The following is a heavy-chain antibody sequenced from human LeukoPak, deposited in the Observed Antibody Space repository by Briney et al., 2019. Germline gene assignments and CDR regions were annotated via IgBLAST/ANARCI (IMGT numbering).Heavy chain of an antibody. J-gene: IGHJ6*02. CDR3: ARDHCSSGGCYEHYYYGVDV. CDR1: GYTFTGYF. V-gene: IGHV1-2*04. CDR2: INPNNGGT. D-gene: IGHD2-15*01. Sequence: GASVKVSCKASGYTFTGYFIQWVRQAPGQGLEWMGWINPNNGGTNYAQKFQGSVTMTRDTSINTAYMEVSRLRSDDTAVYYCARDHCSSGGCYEHYYYGVDVWGQGTAVTVSS.